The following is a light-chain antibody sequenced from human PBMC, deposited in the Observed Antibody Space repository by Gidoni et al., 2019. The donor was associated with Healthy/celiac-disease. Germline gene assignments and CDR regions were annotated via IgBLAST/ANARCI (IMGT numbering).Light chain of an antibody. V-gene: IGKV1-39*01. CDR1: QSISSY. Sequence: DIQMTQSPSSLSASVGDRVTITCRASQSISSYLNWYQQKPGKAPKLLIYAESSLQSGVPSRFSGSVSGTDFTLTISSLQPEDFATYYCQQSYSTPLTFXGXTKVEIK. CDR3: QQSYSTPLT. CDR2: AES. J-gene: IGKJ4*01.